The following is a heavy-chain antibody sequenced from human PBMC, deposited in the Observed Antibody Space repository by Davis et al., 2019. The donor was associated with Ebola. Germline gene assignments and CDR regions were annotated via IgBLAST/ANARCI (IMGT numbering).Heavy chain of an antibody. CDR1: GFTFSSYA. Sequence: GESLKISCAASGFTFSSYAMHWVRQAPGKGLEYVSAISSNGGSTYYANSVKGRFTISRDNSKNTLYLQMGSLRDEDMAVYYCVRGCSSTSCYDYWGQGTLVTVSS. D-gene: IGHD2-2*01. V-gene: IGHV3-64*01. CDR3: VRGCSSTSCYDY. CDR2: ISSNGGST. J-gene: IGHJ4*02.